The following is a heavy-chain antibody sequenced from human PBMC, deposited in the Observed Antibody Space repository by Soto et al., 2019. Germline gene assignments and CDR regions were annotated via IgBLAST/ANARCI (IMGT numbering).Heavy chain of an antibody. Sequence: QVQLQQWGAGLLKPSETLSLTCAVYGGSFSGYYWSWIRQPPGKGLEWIGEVNHSGSTNYNPSLXXXVTXXVXXSKNQFSLRLRSVTAADTAVYYCVACDYGDYPRYWGQGTLLTVSS. D-gene: IGHD4-17*01. CDR3: VACDYGDYPRY. CDR1: GGSFSGYY. CDR2: VNHSGST. V-gene: IGHV4-34*01. J-gene: IGHJ4*02.